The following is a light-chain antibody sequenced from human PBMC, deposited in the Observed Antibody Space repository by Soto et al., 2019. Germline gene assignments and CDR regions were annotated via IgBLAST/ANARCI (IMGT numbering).Light chain of an antibody. J-gene: IGLJ2*01. CDR3: QSYDSSLSGYVI. Sequence: QSALTQPPSVSGAPGQRVTISCTGSSSRIGAGYDVHWYQQLPGTAPKLLIYANSNRPSGVPDRFSGSKSGTSASLAITGLQAEDEADYYCQSYDSSLSGYVIFGGGTKLTVL. V-gene: IGLV1-40*01. CDR1: SSRIGAGYD. CDR2: ANS.